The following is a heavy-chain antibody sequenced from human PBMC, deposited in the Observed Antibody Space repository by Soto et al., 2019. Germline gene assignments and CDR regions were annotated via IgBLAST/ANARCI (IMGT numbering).Heavy chain of an antibody. Sequence: SVKVSCKASGGTFSSDVFSWVRQAPGQGLEWMGGIVSIFGTVNSAQKFQGRLTLTADQSTSTAYMELTSLRPEDTAMYYCARVAYWGPGTQVTVSS. V-gene: IGHV1-69*13. CDR3: ARVAY. CDR2: IVSIFGTV. J-gene: IGHJ4*02. CDR1: GGTFSSDV.